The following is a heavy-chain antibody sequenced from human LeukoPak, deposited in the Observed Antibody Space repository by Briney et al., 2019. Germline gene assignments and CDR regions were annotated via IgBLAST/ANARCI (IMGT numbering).Heavy chain of an antibody. CDR1: GFTFSTYW. D-gene: IGHD2-15*01. V-gene: IGHV3-74*01. J-gene: IGHJ6*02. Sequence: GGSLRLSCAASGFTFSTYWMHWVRQAPGKGLVWVSRINSDGSSTSYADSVRGRFTISRDNAKNTLYLQMNSLRAEDTAVYYCARDGGGILGYYYYGMDVWGQGTTVTVSS. CDR3: ARDGGGILGYYYYGMDV. CDR2: INSDGSST.